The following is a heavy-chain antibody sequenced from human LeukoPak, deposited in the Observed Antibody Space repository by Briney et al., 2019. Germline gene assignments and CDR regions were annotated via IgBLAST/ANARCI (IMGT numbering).Heavy chain of an antibody. D-gene: IGHD6-6*01. J-gene: IGHJ6*03. Sequence: PGGSLRLSCAASGFTFDDYAMHWVRQAPGKGLEWVSLISWDGGSTYYADSVKGRFTISRDNSKNSLYLQMNSLRAEDTALYYCAKDSRIAARRYYYYYMDVWGKGTTVTVSS. V-gene: IGHV3-43D*03. CDR1: GFTFDDYA. CDR2: ISWDGGST. CDR3: AKDSRIAARRYYYYYMDV.